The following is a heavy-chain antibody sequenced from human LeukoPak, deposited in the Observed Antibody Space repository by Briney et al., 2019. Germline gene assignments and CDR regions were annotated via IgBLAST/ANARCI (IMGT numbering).Heavy chain of an antibody. J-gene: IGHJ4*02. D-gene: IGHD2-8*01. CDR2: IYITESA. V-gene: IGHV4-61*02. CDR1: GGSISSGSYY. CDR3: ARSRERICTNPPCYVDLQAT. Sequence: SETLSLTCTVSGGSISSGSYYWTWIRQPAGKGLGWIGRIYITESANYNSSLESRVTILVDTSKNQFSLKLSSVTAADTAIYYCARSRERICTNPPCYVDLQATWGQGALVTVSP.